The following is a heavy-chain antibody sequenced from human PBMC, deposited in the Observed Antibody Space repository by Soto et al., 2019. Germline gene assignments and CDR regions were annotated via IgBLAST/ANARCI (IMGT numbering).Heavy chain of an antibody. CDR1: GGSFSSYY. CDR3: ATHCSSTSCYYTFDP. CDR2: INHYGST. D-gene: IGHD2-2*01. V-gene: IGHV4-34*01. J-gene: IGHJ5*02. Sequence: SETLSLTCAVYGGSFSSYYWSWIRQPPGKGLEWIGQINHYGSTDYNPSLKSRVTISVDTSKNRFSLRLSSVTAADTAMYYCATHCSSTSCYYTFDPWGQGTLVTVSS.